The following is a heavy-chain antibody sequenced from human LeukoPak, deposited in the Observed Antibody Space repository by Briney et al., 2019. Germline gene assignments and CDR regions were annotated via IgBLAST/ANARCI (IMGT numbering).Heavy chain of an antibody. CDR3: ARAADSSGYLLAYFDY. J-gene: IGHJ4*02. CDR2: ISTSSSYI. V-gene: IGHV3-21*01. D-gene: IGHD3-22*01. CDR1: GFTFSNAW. Sequence: PGGSLRLSCAASGFTFSNAWMSWVRQAPGKGLEWVSFISTSSSYIYYADSVKGRFTISRDNAKNSLYLQMNCLRAEDTAVYYCARAADSSGYLLAYFDYWGQGTLVTVSS.